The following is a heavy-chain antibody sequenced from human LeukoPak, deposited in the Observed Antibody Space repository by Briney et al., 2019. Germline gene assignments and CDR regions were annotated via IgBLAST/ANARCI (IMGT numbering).Heavy chain of an antibody. CDR2: ISSSGITI. J-gene: IGHJ6*04. CDR3: AELGITTIGGV. D-gene: IGHD3-10*02. Sequence: GGSLRLSCAASGFTFSSYEMNWVRQAPGKGLEWVSYISSSGITIYYADSVTGRFTISRDNAKNSLYLQMNSLRAEDTAVYYCAELGITTIGGVWGKGTTVTISS. CDR1: GFTFSSYE. V-gene: IGHV3-48*03.